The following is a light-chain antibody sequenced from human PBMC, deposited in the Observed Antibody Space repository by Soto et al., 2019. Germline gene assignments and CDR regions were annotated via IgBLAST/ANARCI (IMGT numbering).Light chain of an antibody. V-gene: IGKV3-11*01. Sequence: EILLTQSPATLSLSPGDRVTLSCRASQSVRSYLAWYHQKPGQAPRLLIYDASNLASGIPARFSGGGSGTDFTLTISSLEPEDFAVYYCQQRDSWPRTFGQGTKLEIK. CDR2: DAS. J-gene: IGKJ2*01. CDR1: QSVRSY. CDR3: QQRDSWPRT.